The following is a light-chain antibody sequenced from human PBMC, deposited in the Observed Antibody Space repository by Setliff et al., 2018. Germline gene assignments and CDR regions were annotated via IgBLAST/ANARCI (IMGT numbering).Light chain of an antibody. J-gene: IGLJ1*01. CDR2: DVS. CDR1: SSDVGGYNY. V-gene: IGLV2-14*03. CDR3: SPYTSSSTSYV. Sequence: QSALTQPASVSGSPGQSITIPCTGTSSDVGGYNYVSWYQQHPGKAPKLMIYDVSNRPSGVSNRFSGSKSGNTASLTISGLQAEDEADYYCSPYTSSSTSYVFGTGTKVTVL.